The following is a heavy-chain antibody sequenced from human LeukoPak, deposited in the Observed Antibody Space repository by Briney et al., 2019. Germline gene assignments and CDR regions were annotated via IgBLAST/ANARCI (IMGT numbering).Heavy chain of an antibody. CDR3: ARYYYDSSGYYYFDY. J-gene: IGHJ4*02. V-gene: IGHV3-11*01. CDR2: ISSSGSTI. D-gene: IGHD3-22*01. CDR1: GFTFSDYY. Sequence: GGSLRLSCAASGFTFSDYYMSWIRQAPGRGLEWVSYISSSGSTIYYADSVKGRFTISRDNAKNSLYLQMNSLRAEDTAVYYCARYYYDSSGYYYFDYWGQGTLVTVSS.